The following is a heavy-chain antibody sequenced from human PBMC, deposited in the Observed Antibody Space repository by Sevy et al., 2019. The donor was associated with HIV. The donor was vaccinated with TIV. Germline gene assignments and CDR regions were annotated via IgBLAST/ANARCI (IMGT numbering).Heavy chain of an antibody. V-gene: IGHV4-59*01. D-gene: IGHD5-12*01. CDR2: IYYSGST. CDR3: ARGGRLQFINDAFDI. J-gene: IGHJ3*02. CDR1: GGSISSYY. Sequence: SETLSLTCTVSGGSISSYYWSWIRQPPGKGLEWIGYIYYSGSTNYNPSLKSRVTISVDTSKNQFSLKLSSVTAADTAVYYCARGGRLQFINDAFDIWGQGTMVTVSS.